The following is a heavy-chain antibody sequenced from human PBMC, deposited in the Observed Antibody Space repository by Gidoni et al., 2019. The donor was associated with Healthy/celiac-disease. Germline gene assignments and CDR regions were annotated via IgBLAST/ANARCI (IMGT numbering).Heavy chain of an antibody. CDR3: ARDSRGYFDWLFDY. CDR2: IWYDGSNK. D-gene: IGHD3-9*01. V-gene: IGHV3-33*01. J-gene: IGHJ4*02. Sequence: QVQLVESGGGVVQPGRSLSLSCAASGFPFSSYGMHWVRQAPGKGLGWVAVIWYDGSNKYYADSVKGRFTISRDNSKNTLYLQMNSLRAEDTAVYYCARDSRGYFDWLFDYWGQGTLVTVSS. CDR1: GFPFSSYG.